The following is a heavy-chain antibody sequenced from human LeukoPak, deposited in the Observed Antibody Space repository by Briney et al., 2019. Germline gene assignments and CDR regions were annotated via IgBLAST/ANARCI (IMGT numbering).Heavy chain of an antibody. CDR1: GFNFSSYG. D-gene: IGHD3-22*01. CDR2: IRNDGSNE. J-gene: IGHJ4*02. CDR3: AKVWDDSSGYLQYYFDY. Sequence: GRCLRLSCAASGFNFSSYGTHWVRQAPDKGLEWVAFIRNDGSNEYYADSVKGRFTISRDNSKNTLYLQMNSLRAEDTAVYYCAKVWDDSSGYLQYYFDYWGQGTLVTVSS. V-gene: IGHV3-30*02.